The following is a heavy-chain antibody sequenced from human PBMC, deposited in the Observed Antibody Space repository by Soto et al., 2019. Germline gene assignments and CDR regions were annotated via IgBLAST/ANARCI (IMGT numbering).Heavy chain of an antibody. CDR1: VGSVSIGSHD. V-gene: IGHV4-61*01. Sequence: PAGALSITCTVPVGSVSIGSHDWSWIRQPPGKGLEWIGQIFYSGSTNYNPSLKSRVTISVDTSKNQFSLELSSVTAADTAVYFCARDFCGGDCSDDYYHSAMDVWGQGTTVTVSS. CDR3: ARDFCGGDCSDDYYHSAMDV. CDR2: IFYSGST. D-gene: IGHD2-21*02. J-gene: IGHJ6*02.